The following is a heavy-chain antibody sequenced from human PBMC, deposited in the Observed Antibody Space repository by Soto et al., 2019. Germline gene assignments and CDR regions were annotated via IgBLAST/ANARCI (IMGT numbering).Heavy chain of an antibody. Sequence: QMQLQESGPGLVKPSGTLSLTCTVSGDSVTNPIYYWGWIRQPPGKGLEWIGSIFYNGTTFYNPSLTSRVSITVHTSKSQFSLRLTPVTAADSAVYYCARHPSSCRSSTCYIGAFDLWGQGTKVIVSS. D-gene: IGHD2-2*02. CDR1: GDSVTNPIYY. CDR2: IFYNGTT. J-gene: IGHJ3*01. V-gene: IGHV4-39*01. CDR3: ARHPSSCRSSTCYIGAFDL.